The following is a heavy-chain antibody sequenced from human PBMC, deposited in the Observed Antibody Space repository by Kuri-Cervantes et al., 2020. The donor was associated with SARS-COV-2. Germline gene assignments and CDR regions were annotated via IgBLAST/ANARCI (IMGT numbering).Heavy chain of an antibody. D-gene: IGHD2-2*01. CDR2: INHSGST. Sequence: SETLSLTCAVYGGSFSGYYWSWIRQSPGKGLEWIGEINHSGSTNYNPSLKSRVTISVDTSKNQFSLKLSSVTAADTAVYYCARNAPPPSQYCSSTSCYGGYYFDYWGQGTLVTVSS. CDR1: GGSFSGYY. V-gene: IGHV4-34*01. J-gene: IGHJ4*02. CDR3: ARNAPPPSQYCSSTSCYGGYYFDY.